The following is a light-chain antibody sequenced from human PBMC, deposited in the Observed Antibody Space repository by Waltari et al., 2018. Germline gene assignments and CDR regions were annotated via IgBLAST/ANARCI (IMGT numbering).Light chain of an antibody. V-gene: IGKV3-20*01. CDR2: GTS. CDR3: QQYDGEVVT. J-gene: IGKJ4*01. CDR1: QSVTSIS. Sequence: EIVLTHSPGTLSFSPGERATLSRRASQSVTSISLTWYQQKLGQAPRLRIYGTSTRATGIPDRFSGSGSGTDFTLTISRLEPEDFAVYYCQQYDGEVVTFGGGTKVEI.